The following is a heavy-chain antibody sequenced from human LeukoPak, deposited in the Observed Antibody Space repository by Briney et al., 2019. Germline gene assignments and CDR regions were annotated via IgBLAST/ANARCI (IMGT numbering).Heavy chain of an antibody. CDR3: ARTSSSGWYDFDY. V-gene: IGHV4-39*01. CDR2: IYYSGST. Sequence: SETLSLTCTVSGGSISSSSYYWGWIRQPPGKGLEWIGSIYYSGSTYYNPSLKSRVTISVDTSKNQFSLKLSSVTAADTAVYYCARTSSSGWYDFDYWGQGTQVTVSS. D-gene: IGHD6-19*01. CDR1: GGSISSSSYY. J-gene: IGHJ4*02.